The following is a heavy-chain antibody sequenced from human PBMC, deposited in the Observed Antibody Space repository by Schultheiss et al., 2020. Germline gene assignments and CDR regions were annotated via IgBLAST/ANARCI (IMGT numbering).Heavy chain of an antibody. D-gene: IGHD3-3*01. V-gene: IGHV1-24*01. CDR3: ARDRITISGVIISYTNWFDS. Sequence: ASVKVSCKASGDTFSKFFMHWVRQAPGKGLEWMGGFDAEEGETIYAQKFEGRVTMTEDTSTDTAYMELSSLRSEDTAVYYCARDRITISGVIISYTNWFDSWGQGTLVTVSS. J-gene: IGHJ5*01. CDR1: GDTFSKFF. CDR2: FDAEEGET.